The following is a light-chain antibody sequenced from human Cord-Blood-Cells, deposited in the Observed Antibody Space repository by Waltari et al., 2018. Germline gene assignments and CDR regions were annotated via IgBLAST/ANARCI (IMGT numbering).Light chain of an antibody. J-gene: IGKJ1*01. V-gene: IGKV1-39*01. CDR1: QSISSY. Sequence: IQTTQSPSSLSASVADRVTITCRASQSISSYLHRYQQKPGKAPKLLIYAASSLKSGVPSRFSGSGSGTDCTLTISSLQPEDFATYYCQQSYSTPRTFGQGTKVEIK. CDR3: QQSYSTPRT. CDR2: AAS.